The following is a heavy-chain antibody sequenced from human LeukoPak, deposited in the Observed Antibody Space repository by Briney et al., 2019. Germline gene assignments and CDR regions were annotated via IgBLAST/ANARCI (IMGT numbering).Heavy chain of an antibody. D-gene: IGHD2-15*01. Sequence: SETLSLTCTVSGGSISNYYWSWIRQPPGKGLEWIGYIYYSGSTNYNPSLKSRVTISVDTSKNQFSLKLSSVTAADTAVYYCARGRGYCSGGSCYRLDYWGQGTLVTVSS. J-gene: IGHJ4*02. CDR1: GGSISNYY. CDR3: ARGRGYCSGGSCYRLDY. V-gene: IGHV4-59*12. CDR2: IYYSGST.